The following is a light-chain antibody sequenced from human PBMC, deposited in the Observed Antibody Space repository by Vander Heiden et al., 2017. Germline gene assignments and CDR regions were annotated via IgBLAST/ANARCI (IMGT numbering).Light chain of an antibody. Sequence: QLTQPPSPLSASVGEGVPTPSRQTEGIATSLAWYQQNQGKAPKLLIYTASNLQSGVPSRFSGSGSGTNFTLNISSLQPEDVATYYCQKYNSAPWTFGPGTKVEIK. CDR3: QKYNSAPWT. J-gene: IGKJ1*01. V-gene: IGKV1-27*01. CDR1: EGIATS. CDR2: TAS.